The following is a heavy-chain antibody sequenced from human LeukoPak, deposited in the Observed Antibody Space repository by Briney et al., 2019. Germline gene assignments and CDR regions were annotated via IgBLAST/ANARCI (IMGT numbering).Heavy chain of an antibody. CDR3: ARFKGGTGFDY. J-gene: IGHJ4*02. CDR1: GGSITTTDFD. CDR2: ISSSGKA. V-gene: IGHV4-39*01. Sequence: SETLSLTCAVSGGSITTTDFDWAWIRQPPGQGFEWIATISSSGKAYYYPSLMSRVTISVDTSKTQFSPDVTSVTAADTGLFYCARFKGGTGFDYWGRGILVIVS. D-gene: IGHD1-26*01.